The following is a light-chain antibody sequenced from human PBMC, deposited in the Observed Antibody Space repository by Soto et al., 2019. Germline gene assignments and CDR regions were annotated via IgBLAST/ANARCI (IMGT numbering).Light chain of an antibody. CDR3: QQYVDLVYT. V-gene: IGKV1-33*01. Sequence: DMPMTQSPSSLSASVGDRVTITCQASQDISTFLNWYQQKPGKAPKLLIYDASNLQTGIPTRFSGSGSGTDFTLTISSLQPEDVATYYCQQYVDLVYTFGQGTKLEIK. CDR1: QDISTF. CDR2: DAS. J-gene: IGKJ2*01.